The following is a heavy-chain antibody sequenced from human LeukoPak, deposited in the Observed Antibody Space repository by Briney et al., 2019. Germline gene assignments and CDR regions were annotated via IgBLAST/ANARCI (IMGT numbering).Heavy chain of an antibody. Sequence: PSETLSLTCTVSGGSISYYYWTWIRQSPGKGLEWIGQIYYTGSTYYNPSLKRRVTISVDTYRNQFSLNLTSVTAADTAVYYCARGGTYNDILSFDPWGQGTLVTVSS. CDR2: IYYTGST. V-gene: IGHV4-59*01. CDR3: ARGGTYNDILSFDP. D-gene: IGHD3-9*01. J-gene: IGHJ5*02. CDR1: GGSISYYY.